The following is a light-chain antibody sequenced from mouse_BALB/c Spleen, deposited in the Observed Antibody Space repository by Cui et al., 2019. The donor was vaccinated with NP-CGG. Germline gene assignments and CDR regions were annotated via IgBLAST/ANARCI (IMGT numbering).Light chain of an antibody. V-gene: IGLV1*01. J-gene: IGLJ1*01. CDR3: ALWYSNHWV. Sequence: QAVVTQESAPTTSPGKTVTLTCRSSTGAVTTSNYANWVQEKSDHLFTGLIGGTNNRAPGVPARFSGSLIGDKAALTITGAQTEDEAIYFCALWYSNHWVFGGGTKLTVL. CDR1: TGAVTTSNY. CDR2: GTN.